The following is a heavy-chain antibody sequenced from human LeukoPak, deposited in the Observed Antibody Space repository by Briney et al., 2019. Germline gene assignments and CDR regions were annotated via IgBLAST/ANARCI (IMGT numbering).Heavy chain of an antibody. CDR3: ARVRQQLVDFDY. CDR2: INPNSGGT. Sequence: ASVTVSCMASGYTFTGYCMHWVRQAPGQGLEWMGWINPNSGGTNYAQMFQGRVTLTRDTSISTAYMELGRPRSDDTAVYYCARVRQQLVDFDYWGQGTLVTVSS. J-gene: IGHJ4*02. V-gene: IGHV1-2*02. CDR1: GYTFTGYC. D-gene: IGHD6-13*01.